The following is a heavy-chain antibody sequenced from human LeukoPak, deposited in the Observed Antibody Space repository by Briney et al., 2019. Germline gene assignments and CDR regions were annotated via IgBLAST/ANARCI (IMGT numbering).Heavy chain of an antibody. V-gene: IGHV1-69*13. J-gene: IGHJ5*02. Sequence: GASVKVSCKASGGTFSSYAISWVRQAPGQGLEWMGGIIPIFGTANYAQKFQGRVTITADESTSTAYMELSSLRSEDTAVYYCARVGMVRGVMWWFDPWGQGTLVTVSS. D-gene: IGHD3-10*01. CDR1: GGTFSSYA. CDR3: ARVGMVRGVMWWFDP. CDR2: IIPIFGTA.